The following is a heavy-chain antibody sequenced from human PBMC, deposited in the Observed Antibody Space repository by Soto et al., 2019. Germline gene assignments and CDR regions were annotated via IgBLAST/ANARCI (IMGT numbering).Heavy chain of an antibody. CDR2: ISYDGSNK. D-gene: IGHD4-4*01. Sequence: QVQLVESGGGVVQPGRSLRLSCAASGFTFSSYAMHWVRQAPGKGLEWVAVISYDGSNKYYADSVKGRFTISRDNSKNTLYLQMNSLRAEDTAVYYCARGDQYSNYGNGFDPWGQGTLVTVSS. CDR1: GFTFSSYA. V-gene: IGHV3-30-3*01. CDR3: ARGDQYSNYGNGFDP. J-gene: IGHJ5*02.